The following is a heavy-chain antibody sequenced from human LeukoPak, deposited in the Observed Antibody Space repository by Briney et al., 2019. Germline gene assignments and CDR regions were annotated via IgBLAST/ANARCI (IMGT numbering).Heavy chain of an antibody. J-gene: IGHJ4*02. CDR1: GGTFNSYA. CDR2: ISPIFGTA. V-gene: IGHV1-69*05. D-gene: IGHD2-8*01. Sequence: GASVKVSCKASGGTFNSYAISWVRQAPGQGLEWMGGISPIFGTANYAQKFQGRVTITTDESTSTAYMELSSLRSEDTAVYYCARDECTNGVCYLCSDWGQGTLVTVSS. CDR3: ARDECTNGVCYLCSD.